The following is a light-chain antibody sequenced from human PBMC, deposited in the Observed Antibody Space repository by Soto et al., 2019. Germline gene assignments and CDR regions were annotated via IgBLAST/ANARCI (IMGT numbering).Light chain of an antibody. Sequence: QSVLTQPPSASGTPGQRVTISCSGSSSNIGSNTVNWYQQLPGTAPTLLIYSNNQRPSGVPDRFSGSKSGTSASLAVNGLQSGDEADHYCAAWDDSLNGPLFGGGTKVTVL. J-gene: IGLJ3*02. CDR2: SNN. CDR3: AAWDDSLNGPL. CDR1: SSNIGSNT. V-gene: IGLV1-44*01.